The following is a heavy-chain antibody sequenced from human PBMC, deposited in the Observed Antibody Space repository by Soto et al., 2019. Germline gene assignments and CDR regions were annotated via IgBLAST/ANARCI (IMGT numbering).Heavy chain of an antibody. Sequence: SETLSLTCTVSGGSISSGDYYWSWIRQPPGKGLEWIGYIYYSGSTYYNPSLKSRVTISVDTSKNQFSLKLSSVTAADTAVYYCARAPPGRYYFDYWGQGTLVTVSS. D-gene: IGHD3-10*01. J-gene: IGHJ4*02. V-gene: IGHV4-30-4*01. CDR1: GGSISSGDYY. CDR2: IYYSGST. CDR3: ARAPPGRYYFDY.